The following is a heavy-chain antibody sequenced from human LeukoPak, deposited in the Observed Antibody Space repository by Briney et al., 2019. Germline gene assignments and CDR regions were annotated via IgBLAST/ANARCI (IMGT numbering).Heavy chain of an antibody. Sequence: GGSLRLSYAASEFTFSLYAMHWVRQAPGKGLEYVSAISSDGGGTYYENSVKGRFTISRDNSKNTLYLQMGSLRTEDTAVYYCARSSRSSGANWFDPWGQGTLVTVSS. CDR2: ISSDGGGT. CDR3: ARSSRSSGANWFDP. CDR1: EFTFSLYA. J-gene: IGHJ5*02. D-gene: IGHD6-6*01. V-gene: IGHV3-64*01.